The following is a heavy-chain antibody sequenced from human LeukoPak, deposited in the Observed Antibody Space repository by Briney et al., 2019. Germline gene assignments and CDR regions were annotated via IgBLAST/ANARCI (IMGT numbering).Heavy chain of an antibody. CDR3: TRRGYCSGGSCYLWFDP. D-gene: IGHD2-15*01. V-gene: IGHV3-49*03. J-gene: IGHJ5*02. Sequence: GGSLRLSCTASGFTFGDYAMSWFRQAPGKGLEWVGFIRSKTYGGTIEYAASVKGRFTISRDDSKGIAYLQMNSLKTEDTAVYYCTRRGYCSGGSCYLWFDPWGQGTLVTVSS. CDR2: IRSKTYGGTI. CDR1: GFTFGDYA.